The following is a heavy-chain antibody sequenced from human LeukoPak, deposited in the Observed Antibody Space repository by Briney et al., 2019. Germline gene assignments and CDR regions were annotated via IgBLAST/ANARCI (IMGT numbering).Heavy chain of an antibody. Sequence: ASVTVSYMASGYTFTSYYMHWVRQAPGQGLEWMGIINPSGGSTSYAQKFQGRVTMTRDMSTSTVYMELSSLRSEDTAVYYCARDYYDSSGYQDYWGQGTLVTVSS. CDR1: GYTFTSYY. CDR3: ARDYYDSSGYQDY. J-gene: IGHJ4*02. D-gene: IGHD3-22*01. CDR2: INPSGGST. V-gene: IGHV1-46*01.